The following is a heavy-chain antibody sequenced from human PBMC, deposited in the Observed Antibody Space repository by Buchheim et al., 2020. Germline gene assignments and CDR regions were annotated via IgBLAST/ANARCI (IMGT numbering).Heavy chain of an antibody. D-gene: IGHD6-6*01. CDR2: INPNSGGT. Sequence: QVQLVQSGAEVKKPGASVKVSCKASGYTFTGYYMHWVRQAPGQGLEWMGWINPNSGGTNYAQKFQGRVTMTRDTSTSTVYMELSSLRSEDTAVYYCARVQQLAGYYYYGMDVWGQGTT. J-gene: IGHJ6*02. V-gene: IGHV1-2*02. CDR1: GYTFTGYY. CDR3: ARVQQLAGYYYYGMDV.